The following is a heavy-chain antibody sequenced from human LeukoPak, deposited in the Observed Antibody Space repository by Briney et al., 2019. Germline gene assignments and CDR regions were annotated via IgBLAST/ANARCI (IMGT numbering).Heavy chain of an antibody. CDR1: GFTFSNYN. CDR3: ARDPYSGNYGDYYYYYMDV. CDR2: ITRDSIYT. V-gene: IGHV3-21*01. D-gene: IGHD1-26*01. Sequence: GGSLRLSCAASGFTFSNYNMNWVRQPPGKGLEWVSSITRDSIYTFYADSVKGRFTISRDNAKSSLYLQMNSLRDEDTAVYYCARDPYSGNYGDYYYYYMDVWGKGTTVTISS. J-gene: IGHJ6*03.